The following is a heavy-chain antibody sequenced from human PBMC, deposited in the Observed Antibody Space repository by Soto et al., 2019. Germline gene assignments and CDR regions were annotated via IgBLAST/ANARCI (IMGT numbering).Heavy chain of an antibody. Sequence: QVQLVESGGGVVQPGRSLRLSCAASGFTFSSYGMHWVRQAPGKGLEWVAVISYDGSNKYYADSVKGRFTISRDNSKKTLYRRMNRLRGEGTGVYYCAKGPAIVLVPAALSYDYGMDVWGQGTTVTVSS. CDR2: ISYDGSNK. V-gene: IGHV3-30*18. CDR1: GFTFSSYG. CDR3: AKGPAIVLVPAALSYDYGMDV. D-gene: IGHD2-2*01. J-gene: IGHJ6*02.